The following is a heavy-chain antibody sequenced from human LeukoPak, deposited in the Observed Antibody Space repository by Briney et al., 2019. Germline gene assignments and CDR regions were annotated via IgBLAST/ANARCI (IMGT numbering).Heavy chain of an antibody. D-gene: IGHD6-13*01. Sequence: GGSLRLSCAASGFTFSSYWMSWVRQAPGGGLEWVASIKQDGSEKYYVASVKGRFTISRDNAKNSLFLQMNSLRAEDTAVYYCARDGRYSSSWYGATTFDYWGQGTLVTVSS. J-gene: IGHJ4*02. CDR3: ARDGRYSSSWYGATTFDY. CDR2: IKQDGSEK. CDR1: GFTFSSYW. V-gene: IGHV3-7*03.